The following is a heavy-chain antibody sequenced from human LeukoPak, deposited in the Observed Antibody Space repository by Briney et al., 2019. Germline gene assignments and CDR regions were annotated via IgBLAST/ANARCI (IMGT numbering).Heavy chain of an antibody. D-gene: IGHD2/OR15-2a*01. CDR2: IKQDGSER. V-gene: IGHV3-7*01. J-gene: IGHJ4*02. Sequence: GGSLRLSCAPSGFMFSRHWMSWVRQAPGKGPELVANIKQDGSERYYVGSVKGRFTISRDNAKNLLYLQMNSLRAEDTAVYYCARDGGHSTDFDYWGQGTLVTVSS. CDR1: GFMFSRHW. CDR3: ARDGGHSTDFDY.